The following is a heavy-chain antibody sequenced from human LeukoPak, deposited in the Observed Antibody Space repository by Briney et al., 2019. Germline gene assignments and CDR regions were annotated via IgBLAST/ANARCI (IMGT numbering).Heavy chain of an antibody. CDR3: ARDGRTCSGDSCYSFFDY. Sequence: ASVKVSCKASGYSFTGSFIYWVRLAPGQGLECVGWLNTDNGGVKYAQKFQGRVTMTTDTSISTAYMELRGLRSDDTAVYYCARDGRTCSGDSCYSFFDYWGQGTLVSVSS. CDR1: GYSFTGSF. V-gene: IGHV1-2*02. D-gene: IGHD2-15*01. CDR2: LNTDNGGV. J-gene: IGHJ4*02.